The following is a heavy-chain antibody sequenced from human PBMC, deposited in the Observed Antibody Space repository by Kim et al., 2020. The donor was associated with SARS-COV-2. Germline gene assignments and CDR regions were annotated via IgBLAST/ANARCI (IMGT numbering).Heavy chain of an antibody. Sequence: ASVKVSCKASGYTFTSYYMHWVRQAPGQGLQWMGIINPSGGSTSYAQKFQGRVTMTRDTSTSTVYMELSSLRSEDTAVYYCARVRNSAAAGTGRYAFDIWGQGTMVTVSS. D-gene: IGHD6-13*01. CDR1: GYTFTSYY. CDR3: ARVRNSAAAGTGRYAFDI. V-gene: IGHV1-46*01. J-gene: IGHJ3*02. CDR2: INPSGGST.